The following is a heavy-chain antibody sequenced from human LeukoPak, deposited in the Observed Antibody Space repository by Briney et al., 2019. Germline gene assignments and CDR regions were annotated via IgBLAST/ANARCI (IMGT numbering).Heavy chain of an antibody. CDR1: GGSISTYY. D-gene: IGHD6-19*01. CDR3: ARSERYSSGWYFYFDY. V-gene: IGHV4-59*01. J-gene: IGHJ4*02. Sequence: NPSETLSLTCTVSGGSISTYYWSWIRQPPGKGLEWIGYIHYSGSTNYTPSLKSRVTISIDTSKNQFSLNLSSVTAADTAVYYCARSERYSSGWYFYFDYWGQGALVTVSS. CDR2: IHYSGST.